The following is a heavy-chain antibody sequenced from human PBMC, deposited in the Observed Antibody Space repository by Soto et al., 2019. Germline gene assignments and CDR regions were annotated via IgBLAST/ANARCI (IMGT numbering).Heavy chain of an antibody. V-gene: IGHV3-48*01. CDR1: GFTFSSYS. CDR2: ISSSSITI. CDR3: ARDEIVVPAAIGNYFDY. Sequence: EVQLVESGGGLVQHGGSLRLSCAASGFTFSSYSMNWVRQAPGKGLEWVSYISSSSITIYYADSVKGRFTISRDNAKNSLYLQMNSLRAEDTAVYYCARDEIVVPAAIGNYFDYWGQGTLVTVSS. D-gene: IGHD2-2*02. J-gene: IGHJ4*02.